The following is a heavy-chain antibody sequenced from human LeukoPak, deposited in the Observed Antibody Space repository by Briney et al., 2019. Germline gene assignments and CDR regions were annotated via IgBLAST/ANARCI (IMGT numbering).Heavy chain of an antibody. J-gene: IGHJ4*02. CDR1: GFTFSSYA. D-gene: IGHD3-22*01. V-gene: IGHV3-23*01. CDR2: ISASGGST. Sequence: GGSLRLSCAASGFTFSSYAMTWVRQAPGKGLEWVSAISASGGSTYYADSVKGRFTISRDNAKNSLYLQMNSLRAEDTALYYCAKGLYDSSGSFDYWGQGTLVTVSS. CDR3: AKGLYDSSGSFDY.